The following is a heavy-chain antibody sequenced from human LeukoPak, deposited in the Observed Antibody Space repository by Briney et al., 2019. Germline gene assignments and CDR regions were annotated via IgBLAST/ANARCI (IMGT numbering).Heavy chain of an antibody. D-gene: IGHD6-13*01. Sequence: GGSLRLSCAASGFPFNAYWMTWVRQAPGKGLEWVANIRQDGDTKYYVDSVKGRFTISRDNAMNSLYLQMNSLRAEDTAINYCARSLPYGTTWYGRSDFWGQGTLVTVSS. CDR2: IRQDGDTK. CDR1: GFPFNAYW. V-gene: IGHV3-7*03. J-gene: IGHJ4*02. CDR3: ARSLPYGTTWYGRSDF.